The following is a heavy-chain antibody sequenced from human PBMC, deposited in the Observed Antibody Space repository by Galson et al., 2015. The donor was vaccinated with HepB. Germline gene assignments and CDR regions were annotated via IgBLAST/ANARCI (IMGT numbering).Heavy chain of an antibody. CDR2: MNPNSGNT. V-gene: IGHV1-8*01. Sequence: SVKVSCKASGYTFSSYDITWVRQATGQGLEWMGWMNPNSGNTGYAQKFQDRVTMTRNTSISTAYMELSSLRSEDTAVYYCATGGPYSSGSSRLNDYWGQGTLVTVSS. CDR3: ATGGPYSSGSSRLNDY. D-gene: IGHD6-19*01. CDR1: GYTFSSYD. J-gene: IGHJ4*02.